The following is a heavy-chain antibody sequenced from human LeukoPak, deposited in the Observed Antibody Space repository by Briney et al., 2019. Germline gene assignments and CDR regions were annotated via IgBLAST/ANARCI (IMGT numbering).Heavy chain of an antibody. CDR2: VLYDGSNQ. D-gene: IGHD3-10*02. CDR3: ARDHVREATVYYFDS. Sequence: GRALRLSCAASGFTFSSYAMHWVRQAPGKGPEWVAVVLYDGSNQFYTDSVEGRFAISRDNSKNTLHLQMTSLRVEDTAVYYCARDHVREATVYYFDSWGQGTLVTVSS. V-gene: IGHV3-30*07. CDR1: GFTFSSYA. J-gene: IGHJ4*02.